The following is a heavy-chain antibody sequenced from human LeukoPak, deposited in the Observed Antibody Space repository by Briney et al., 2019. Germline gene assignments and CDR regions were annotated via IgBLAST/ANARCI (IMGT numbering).Heavy chain of an antibody. CDR2: IKQDRSEK. D-gene: IGHD3-3*01. CDR1: GFTFSSYW. Sequence: TGGSLRLSCAASGFTFSSYWMSWVRQAPGKGLEWVANIKQDRSEKYYVDSVKGRFTISRDNAKNSLYLQMNSLRAEDTAVYYCARDPNPYYDFWSGYYPPDYYYYMDVWGKGTTVTVSS. V-gene: IGHV3-7*01. CDR3: ARDPNPYYDFWSGYYPPDYYYYMDV. J-gene: IGHJ6*03.